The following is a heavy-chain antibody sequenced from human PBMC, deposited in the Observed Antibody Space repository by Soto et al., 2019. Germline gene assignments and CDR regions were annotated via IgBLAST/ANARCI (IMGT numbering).Heavy chain of an antibody. Sequence: QVQLQESGPGLVKPSETLSLTCNVSGASISDDYWSWIRQTPGKGLEWIGYIYTSGNTNYNPSLKRRVTISVDTSKIQFSLKLRSVTAADTAVYYCASHVGSGYSDYWGQGTLVTVSS. CDR2: IYTSGNT. CDR1: GASISDDY. D-gene: IGHD1-26*01. V-gene: IGHV4-59*13. J-gene: IGHJ4*02. CDR3: ASHVGSGYSDY.